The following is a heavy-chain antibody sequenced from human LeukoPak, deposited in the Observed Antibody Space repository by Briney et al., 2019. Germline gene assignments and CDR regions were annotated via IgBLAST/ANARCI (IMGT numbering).Heavy chain of an antibody. CDR2: IYYSGST. J-gene: IGHJ4*02. CDR1: GGSISSSSYY. D-gene: IGHD6-13*01. CDR3: ARDMVAAAGNFDY. Sequence: SETLSLTCTVSGGSISSSSYYWGWIRQPPGKGLEWIGSIYYSGSTYYNPSLKSRVTISVDTSKTQFSLKLSSVTAADTAVYYCARDMVAAAGNFDYWGQETLVTVSS. V-gene: IGHV4-39*07.